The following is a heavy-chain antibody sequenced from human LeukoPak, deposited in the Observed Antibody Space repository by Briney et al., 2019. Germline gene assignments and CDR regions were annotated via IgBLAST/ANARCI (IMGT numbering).Heavy chain of an antibody. D-gene: IGHD2-2*01. CDR2: IWYDGSNK. Sequence: SGGSLRLSCAASGFTFSSYAMHWVRQAPGKGLEWVAVIWYDGSNKYYADSVKGRFTISRDNSKNTLYLQMNSLRAEDTAVYYCARDNQPYCSSTSCYAGAHWFDPWGQGTLVTVSS. V-gene: IGHV3-33*08. CDR3: ARDNQPYCSSTSCYAGAHWFDP. CDR1: GFTFSSYA. J-gene: IGHJ5*02.